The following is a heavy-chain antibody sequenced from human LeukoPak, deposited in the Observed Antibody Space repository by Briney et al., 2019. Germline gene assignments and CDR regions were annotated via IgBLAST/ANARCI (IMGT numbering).Heavy chain of an antibody. V-gene: IGHV3-23*01. J-gene: IGHJ4*02. CDR1: GFTFDDYG. CDR3: AAGRGYSYGYGY. Sequence: PGGSLRLSCAASGFTFDDYGMSWVRHAPGKGLEWVSGISGSGGSTYYADSVKGRFTISRDNSKNTLYLQMNSLRAEDTAVYYCAAGRGYSYGYGYWGQGTLVTVSS. D-gene: IGHD5-18*01. CDR2: ISGSGGST.